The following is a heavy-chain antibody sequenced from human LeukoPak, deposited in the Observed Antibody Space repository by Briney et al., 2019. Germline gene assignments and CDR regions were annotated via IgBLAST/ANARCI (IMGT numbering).Heavy chain of an antibody. CDR3: ARASYGYVWGSYRYPEYFQH. Sequence: GGSLRLSCAASGFTFSSYAMHWVRQAPGKGLEYVSAISSNGGSTYYANSVKGRFTISRDNSKNTLYLQMGSLRAEDMAVYYCARASYGYVWGSYRYPEYFQHWGQGTLATVSS. CDR1: GFTFSSYA. V-gene: IGHV3-64*01. CDR2: ISSNGGST. D-gene: IGHD3-16*02. J-gene: IGHJ1*01.